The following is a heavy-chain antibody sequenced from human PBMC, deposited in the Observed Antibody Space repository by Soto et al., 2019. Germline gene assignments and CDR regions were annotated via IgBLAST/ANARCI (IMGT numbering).Heavy chain of an antibody. CDR3: AREETAWPLAYGLDV. J-gene: IGHJ6*02. V-gene: IGHV3-21*01. CDR2: IGRRSDI. Sequence: SGGSMRLSCESSGFSFITYSMHGVRPSPGKGLEWVSSIGRRSDIYYADSVKGRFTISRDNAKNSVSLQMSSLRDEDTAVYYCAREETAWPLAYGLDVWGQGTTVTVSS. CDR1: GFSFITYS. D-gene: IGHD2-21*02.